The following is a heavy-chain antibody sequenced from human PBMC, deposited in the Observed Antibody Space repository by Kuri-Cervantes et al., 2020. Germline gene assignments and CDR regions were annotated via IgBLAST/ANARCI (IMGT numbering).Heavy chain of an antibody. CDR3: AREFDSSGYPDR. V-gene: IGHV1-46*01. J-gene: IGHJ4*02. CDR2: INPSGGST. CDR1: GYTFTSYC. D-gene: IGHD3-22*01. Sequence: ASVKVSCKASGYTFTSYCMHWVRQAPGQGLEWMGIINPSGGSTSYAQKFQGRVTITTDESTSTAYMELSSLRSEDTAVYYCAREFDSSGYPDRWGQGTLVTVSS.